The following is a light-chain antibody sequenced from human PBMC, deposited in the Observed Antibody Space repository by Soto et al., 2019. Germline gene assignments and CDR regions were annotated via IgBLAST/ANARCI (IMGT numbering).Light chain of an antibody. CDR1: QSINNW. CDR2: DAS. CDR3: QQYDSS. J-gene: IGKJ2*01. Sequence: DIPMTQSPSTLSASVGDRVTITCRASQSINNWLVWYQQKPGKAPKVLIYDASSLKSGVPSRFSGSGSGTEFALTISGLQPDELATYYCQQYDSSFGQGTKLESK. V-gene: IGKV1-5*01.